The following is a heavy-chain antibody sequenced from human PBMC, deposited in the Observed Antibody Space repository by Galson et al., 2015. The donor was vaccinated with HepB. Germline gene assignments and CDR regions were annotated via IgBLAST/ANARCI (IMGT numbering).Heavy chain of an antibody. V-gene: IGHV3-23*01. J-gene: IGHJ4*02. CDR2: ISGSAGRT. D-gene: IGHD2-8*01. Sequence: SLRLSCAASGFTLRSYVMSWVRQAPGKGPEWVSGISGSAGRTYYADSVKGRFIISRDNSKNTLDLQMNSLRVEDTAVYYCAKPRTKEEVCFDSWGQGTLVTVSS. CDR3: AKPRTKEEVCFDS. CDR1: GFTLRSYV.